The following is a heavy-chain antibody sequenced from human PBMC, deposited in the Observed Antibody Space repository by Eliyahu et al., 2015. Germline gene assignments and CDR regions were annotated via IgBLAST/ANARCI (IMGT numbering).Heavy chain of an antibody. CDR2: IYTGGAT. J-gene: IGHJ4*02. Sequence: EVQLVESGGGLIQPGGSLRLSCAASGFTVSNYYMNWVRQAPGKGLEWVSVIYTGGATYYADSVKGRFTISRDNSKNTLYLQMNSLRAEDTAVYYCARGGGTSSWYGYWGQGTLVTVSS. D-gene: IGHD6-13*01. CDR1: GFTVSNYY. V-gene: IGHV3-53*01. CDR3: ARGGGTSSWYGY.